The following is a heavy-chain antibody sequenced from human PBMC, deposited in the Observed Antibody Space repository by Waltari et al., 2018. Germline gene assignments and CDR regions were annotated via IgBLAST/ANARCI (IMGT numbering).Heavy chain of an antibody. J-gene: IGHJ4*02. V-gene: IGHV1-3*01. CDR3: ARAQDYGDYFDY. CDR2: INAGNGNT. D-gene: IGHD3-16*01. Sequence: QVQLVQSGAEVKKPGASVKVSCKASGYTFTSYAMHLVRQAPGQRLEWMGWINAGNGNTKYSQKFQGRVTITRDTSASTAYMELSSLRSEDTAVYYCARAQDYGDYFDYWGQGTLVTVSS. CDR1: GYTFTSYA.